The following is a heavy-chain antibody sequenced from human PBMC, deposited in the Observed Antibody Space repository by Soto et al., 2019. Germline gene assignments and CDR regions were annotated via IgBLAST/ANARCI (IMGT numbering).Heavy chain of an antibody. V-gene: IGHV3-48*03. D-gene: IGHD1-1*01. CDR1: GFTVSSYE. J-gene: IGHJ4*02. Sequence: PGGSLRLSCAASGFTVSSYEMDWVRQAPGKGLEWVAYTSISGGTIYYGDSVEGRFTISRDNADNSLYLQMNSLRAEDTAVYYCERGVPETTVYFDHWGQGTLVTVSS. CDR2: TSISGGTI. CDR3: ERGVPETTVYFDH.